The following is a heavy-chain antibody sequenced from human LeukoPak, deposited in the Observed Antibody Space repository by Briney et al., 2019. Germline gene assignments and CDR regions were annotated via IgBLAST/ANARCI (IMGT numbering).Heavy chain of an antibody. Sequence: ASVKVSYMASGYTFTSYDINWVRQATGQGREWMGWMYPNSGNTGYAQTFQGRVTMTRNTSISTAYMELSSLRSEDTAVYYCARANSYCSSTSCYLGGHSYYYYYIDVWGKGTTVTVSS. CDR3: ARANSYCSSTSCYLGGHSYYYYYIDV. D-gene: IGHD2-2*01. CDR1: GYTFTSYD. CDR2: MYPNSGNT. J-gene: IGHJ6*03. V-gene: IGHV1-8*01.